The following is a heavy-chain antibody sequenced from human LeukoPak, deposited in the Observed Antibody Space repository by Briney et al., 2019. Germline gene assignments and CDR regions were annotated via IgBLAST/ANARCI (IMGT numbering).Heavy chain of an antibody. CDR3: ARSSYDSSGYYYPLFDY. Sequence: PSETLSLTCTVSGGSISSSSYYWGWIRQPPGKGLEWIGSIYYSGSTYYNPSLKSRVTISVDTSKNQFSLKLSSVTAADTAVYYCARSSYDSSGYYYPLFDYWGQGTLVTVSS. V-gene: IGHV4-39*01. CDR2: IYYSGST. J-gene: IGHJ4*02. CDR1: GGSISSSSYY. D-gene: IGHD3-22*01.